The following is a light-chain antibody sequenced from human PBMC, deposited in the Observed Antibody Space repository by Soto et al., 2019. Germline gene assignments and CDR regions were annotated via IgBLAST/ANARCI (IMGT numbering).Light chain of an antibody. Sequence: EIVLTQSPATLSLSPGERATLSCRASQSVSSYLAWYQQKPGQAPRLLIYDASNRATGIPARFSGSGSGTDFTLTISSLEPEDFAVYYCQQRSNWSPVYTFGQGTNLEIK. CDR2: DAS. CDR1: QSVSSY. J-gene: IGKJ2*01. V-gene: IGKV3-11*01. CDR3: QQRSNWSPVYT.